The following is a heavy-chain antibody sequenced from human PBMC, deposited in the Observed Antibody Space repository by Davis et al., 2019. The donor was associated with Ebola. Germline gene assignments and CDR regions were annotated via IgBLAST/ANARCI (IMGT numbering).Heavy chain of an antibody. CDR3: TRHVSGDFWYLDL. Sequence: PGGSLRLSCAASGFIVSDKYMSWVRQAPGKGLEWVSVIYRDGRTYHADSVKGRFTISRDNSKNTVYLQMNSLRAEDTAVYYCTRHVSGDFWYLDLWGRGTLVTVSS. CDR1: GFIVSDKY. D-gene: IGHD4-17*01. V-gene: IGHV3-53*01. J-gene: IGHJ2*01. CDR2: IYRDGRT.